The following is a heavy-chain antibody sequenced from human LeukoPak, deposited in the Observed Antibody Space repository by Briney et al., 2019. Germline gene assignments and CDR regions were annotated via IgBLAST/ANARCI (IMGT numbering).Heavy chain of an antibody. D-gene: IGHD6-19*01. CDR1: GGSISSYY. J-gene: IGHJ3*02. CDR2: IYYSGST. Sequence: SETLSLTCTVSGGSISSYYWSWIRQHPGKGLEWIGYIYYSGSTYYNPSLKSRVTISVDTSKNQFSLKLSSVTAADTAVYYCARDSSGWYGGAFDIWGQGTMVTVSS. CDR3: ARDSSGWYGGAFDI. V-gene: IGHV4-59*06.